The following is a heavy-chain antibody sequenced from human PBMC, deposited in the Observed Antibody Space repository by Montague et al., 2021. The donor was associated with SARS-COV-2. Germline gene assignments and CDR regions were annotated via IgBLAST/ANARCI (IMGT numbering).Heavy chain of an antibody. CDR2: IYSSGSI. CDR1: GGSIRNYY. J-gene: IGHJ6*02. V-gene: IGHV4-4*07. D-gene: IGHD3-16*01. Sequence: SETLSLTCNVPGGSIRNYYWSWIRQPAGKGLEWIGRIYSSGSINYNPSLKTRITLSVDTSKNQLSLRLNSVTAADTAVYYCARNPGEYYGMDVWGQGTTVTVS. CDR3: ARNPGEYYGMDV.